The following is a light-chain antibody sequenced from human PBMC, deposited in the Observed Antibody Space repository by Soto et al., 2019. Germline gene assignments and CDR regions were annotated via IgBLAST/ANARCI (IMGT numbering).Light chain of an antibody. V-gene: IGLV2-14*01. J-gene: IGLJ1*01. CDR3: SSYTTSNTRQIV. Sequence: QSAPNQPASVSGSPGQSITISCTGTSSDVGGYNYVSWYQQHPGKAPKFMIYDVSNRPSGVSNRFSGSKSGNTASLTISGLQAEDEADYYCSSYTTSNTRQIVFGTGTKVTVL. CDR1: SSDVGGYNY. CDR2: DVS.